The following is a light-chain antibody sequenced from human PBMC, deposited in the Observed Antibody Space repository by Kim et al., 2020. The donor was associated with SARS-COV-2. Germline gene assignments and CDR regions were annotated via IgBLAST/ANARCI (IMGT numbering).Light chain of an antibody. CDR1: KLGDKY. CDR2: QDT. V-gene: IGLV3-1*01. J-gene: IGLJ3*02. Sequence: VSPGQTASITCSGDKLGDKYACWYQQKPGQSPVLVIYQDTKRPSGIPERFSGSNSGNTATLTISGTQAMDEADYYCQAWDSSFWVFGGGTQLTVL. CDR3: QAWDSSFWV.